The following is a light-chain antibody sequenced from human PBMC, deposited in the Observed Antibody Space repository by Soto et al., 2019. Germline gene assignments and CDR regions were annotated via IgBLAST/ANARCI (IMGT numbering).Light chain of an antibody. CDR2: DNS. V-gene: IGLV1-40*01. CDR3: QSYDSSLSGYV. Sequence: QSALTQPPSVSGAPGQRLTISCTGSSSNIGAGYDVHWYQQLPGTAPKLLIYDNSNRPSGVPDRFSGSKSGTSASLAITGLQAEDEADYYCQSYDSSLSGYVFGTGTKLTVL. J-gene: IGLJ1*01. CDR1: SSNIGAGYD.